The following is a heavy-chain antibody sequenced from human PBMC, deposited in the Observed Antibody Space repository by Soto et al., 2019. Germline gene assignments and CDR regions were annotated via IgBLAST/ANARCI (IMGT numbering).Heavy chain of an antibody. V-gene: IGHV3-74*01. Sequence: GGSLRLSCAASGFTFSNYWMHWVRQAPGKGLVWVSRIKSDGSSTSSADSVKGRFTISRDNARNTLYLQMNSLRAEDAAVYYCTRDPFGEVSFWGQGIMVTVSS. CDR2: IKSDGSST. J-gene: IGHJ3*01. CDR3: TRDPFGEVSF. CDR1: GFTFSNYW. D-gene: IGHD3-10*01.